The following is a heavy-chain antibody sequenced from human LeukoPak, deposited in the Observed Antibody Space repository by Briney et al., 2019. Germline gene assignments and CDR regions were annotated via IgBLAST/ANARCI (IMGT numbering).Heavy chain of an antibody. CDR1: GCTFSILD. V-gene: IGHV3-23*01. CDR3: ARESYRWGSYYFDY. J-gene: IGHJ4*02. CDR2: ISGNGGRT. Sequence: GGSLRLSCAASGCTFSILDMSWVRKAPEKGVEWVSAISGNGGRTYYADSVKGRFTISRDNSKNTVYLQMNRLRAEDTAVYYCARESYRWGSYYFDYWGQGTLVTVSS. D-gene: IGHD3-16*01.